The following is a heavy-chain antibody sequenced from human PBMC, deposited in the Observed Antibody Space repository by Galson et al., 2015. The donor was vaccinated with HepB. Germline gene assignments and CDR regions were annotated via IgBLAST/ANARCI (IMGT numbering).Heavy chain of an antibody. CDR3: ARGALVVVVGATQNNWFDP. CDR1: GYRFSTYS. Sequence: SVKVSCKASGYRFSTYSITWVRLAPGQGLEWMGWISPYNRDPEYARKFQGRVTMTTDTITSTAYMELRSLRSDDTALYYCARGALVVVVGATQNNWFDPWGQGTLVTVSS. CDR2: ISPYNRDP. J-gene: IGHJ5*02. V-gene: IGHV1-18*01. D-gene: IGHD2-15*01.